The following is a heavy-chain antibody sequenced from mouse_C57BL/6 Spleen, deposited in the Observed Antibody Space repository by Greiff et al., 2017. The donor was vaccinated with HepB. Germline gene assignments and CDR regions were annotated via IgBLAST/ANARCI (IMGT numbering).Heavy chain of an antibody. CDR3: ARGEGYYGSSYGYFDY. CDR1: GYTFTGYW. J-gene: IGHJ2*01. CDR2: ILPGSGST. Sequence: VKLMESGAELMKPGASVKLSCKATGYTFTGYWIEWVKQRPGHGLEWIGEILPGSGSTNYNEKFKGKATFTADTSSNTAYMQLSSLTTVDSAIYYCARGEGYYGSSYGYFDYWGQGTTLTVSS. V-gene: IGHV1-9*01. D-gene: IGHD1-1*01.